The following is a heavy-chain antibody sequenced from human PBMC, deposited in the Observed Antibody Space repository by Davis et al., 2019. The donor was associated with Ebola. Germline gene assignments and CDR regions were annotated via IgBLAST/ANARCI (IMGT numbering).Heavy chain of an antibody. CDR3: AKDTANIWFDI. CDR2: LGTSADT. Sequence: PGESLKISCAASGFIFSNYVMSWVRQAPGKGLEWVSTLGTSADTYYAGSVKGRFTISRDNSKNTLYLQMNGLRVEDTAIYYCAKDTANIWFDIWGQGTMVTVSS. CDR1: GFIFSNYV. V-gene: IGHV3-23*01. J-gene: IGHJ3*02. D-gene: IGHD2-21*02.